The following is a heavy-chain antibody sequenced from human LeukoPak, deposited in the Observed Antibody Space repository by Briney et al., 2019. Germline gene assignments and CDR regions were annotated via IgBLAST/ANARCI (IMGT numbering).Heavy chain of an antibody. Sequence: GGSLRLSCAASGFTFSSYGMSWVRQAPGKGLEWVSAISGSGGRTYYADSVQGRFTISRDNSKNTLYLQMNSLRAEDTAVYYCAKDFGGSGSYFCPLDYWGQGTLVTVSS. CDR2: ISGSGGRT. V-gene: IGHV3-23*01. CDR1: GFTFSSYG. D-gene: IGHD3-10*01. J-gene: IGHJ4*02. CDR3: AKDFGGSGSYFCPLDY.